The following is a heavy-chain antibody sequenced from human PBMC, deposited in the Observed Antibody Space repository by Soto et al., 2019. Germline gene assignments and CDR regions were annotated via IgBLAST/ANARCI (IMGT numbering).Heavy chain of an antibody. D-gene: IGHD1-7*01. V-gene: IGHV3-21*01. CDR2: ISSSSSYI. J-gene: IGHJ3*02. CDR1: GFTFSSYS. Sequence: PGGSLRLSCAASGFTFSSYSMNWVRQAPGKGLEWVSSISSSSSYIYYADSVKGRFTISRDNAKNSLYLQMNSLRAEDTAVYYCARANWNSPGTAFDIWGQGTMVTVSS. CDR3: ARANWNSPGTAFDI.